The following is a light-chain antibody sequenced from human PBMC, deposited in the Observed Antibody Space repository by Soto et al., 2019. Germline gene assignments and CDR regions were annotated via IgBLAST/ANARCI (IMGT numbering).Light chain of an antibody. Sequence: QSALTQPASVSGSPGQSITISCTGTRSDVGRYNYVSWYQQHPGKAPKLLIYEVTYRPSGVSTRFSASMSGSTASLTISGIQAEDEADYYCSSYSTTSSPHVLFGGGTKLTVL. V-gene: IGLV2-14*01. J-gene: IGLJ2*01. CDR2: EVT. CDR1: RSDVGRYNY. CDR3: SSYSTTSSPHVL.